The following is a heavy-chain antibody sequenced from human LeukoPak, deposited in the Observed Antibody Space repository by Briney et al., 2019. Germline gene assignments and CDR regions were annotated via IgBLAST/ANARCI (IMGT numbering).Heavy chain of an antibody. CDR1: GFTVSSIH. CDR2: ISGSGGST. Sequence: GGSLRLSCAASGFTVSSIHMVWVRQAPGKGLEWVSAISGSGGSTYYADSVKGRFTISRDNSKNTLYLQMNSLRAEDTAVYYCAKAGSSWVYYFDYWGQGTLVTVSS. V-gene: IGHV3-23*01. D-gene: IGHD6-13*01. CDR3: AKAGSSWVYYFDY. J-gene: IGHJ4*02.